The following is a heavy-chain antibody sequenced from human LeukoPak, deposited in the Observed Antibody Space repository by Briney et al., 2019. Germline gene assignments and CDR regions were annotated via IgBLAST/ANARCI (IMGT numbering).Heavy chain of an antibody. CDR2: INPNSGGT. D-gene: IGHD3-3*01. CDR1: GYTFTNYY. CDR3: ASGFWSGYYTGAY. V-gene: IGHV1-2*02. Sequence: ASVKVSCKASGYTFTNYYIHWVRQAPGQGLEWMGWINPNSGGTNYAQKFQGRVTMTRDTSISTAYMELNRLRSDDTAVYYCASGFWSGYYTGAYWGQGTLVTVSS. J-gene: IGHJ4*02.